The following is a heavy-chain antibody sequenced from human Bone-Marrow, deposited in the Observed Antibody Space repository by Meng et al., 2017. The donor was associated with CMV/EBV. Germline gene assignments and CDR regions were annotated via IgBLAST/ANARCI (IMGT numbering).Heavy chain of an antibody. CDR3: ARDGITIFGVVVNFDY. CDR2: ISYDGSNK. V-gene: IGHV3-30*04. CDR1: GFTFSSYA. J-gene: IGHJ4*02. Sequence: GESLKISCAASGFTFSSYAMHWVRQAPGNGLEWVAVISYDGSNKYYADSVKGRFTISRDNSKNTLYLQMNSLRAEDTAVYYCARDGITIFGVVVNFDYWGQGTLVTVSS. D-gene: IGHD3-3*01.